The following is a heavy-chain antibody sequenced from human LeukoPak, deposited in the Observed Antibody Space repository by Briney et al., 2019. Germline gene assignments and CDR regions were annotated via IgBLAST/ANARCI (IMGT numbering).Heavy chain of an antibody. J-gene: IGHJ4*02. Sequence: SETLSLTCTVSGGSISSYYWSWIRQPPGKGLEWIGYIYYSGSTNYNPSLKSRVTISVDTSKNQFSLKLSSVTAADTAVYYCATGSGTTGMGFDYWGQGTLVTVSS. V-gene: IGHV4-59*01. CDR2: IYYSGST. D-gene: IGHD4-11*01. CDR1: GGSISSYY. CDR3: ATGSGTTGMGFDY.